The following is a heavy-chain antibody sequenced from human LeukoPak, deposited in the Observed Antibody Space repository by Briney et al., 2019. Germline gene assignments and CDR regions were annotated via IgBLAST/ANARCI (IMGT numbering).Heavy chain of an antibody. CDR1: GFTFSSYW. Sequence: GGSLRLSCAASGFTFSSYWMSWVRQAPGKGLEWVANIKQDGSEKYYVDSVRGRFTISRDNAKNSLYLQMNSLRAEDTAVYYCARDPRNIVGATLGFDYWGQGTLVTVSS. CDR3: ARDPRNIVGATLGFDY. J-gene: IGHJ4*02. CDR2: IKQDGSEK. D-gene: IGHD1-26*01. V-gene: IGHV3-7*01.